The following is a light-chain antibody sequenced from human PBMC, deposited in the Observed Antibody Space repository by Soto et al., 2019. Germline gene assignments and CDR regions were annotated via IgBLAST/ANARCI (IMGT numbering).Light chain of an antibody. CDR3: QTWGTGTWV. Sequence: QLVLTQSPSASASLGASVKLTCTLSSGHSSYAIAWHQQQPEKGPRYLMKLNSDGSHSKGDGIPDRFSGSSSGAERYLTSSSLQSEDEADYYCQTWGTGTWVFGGGTKLTVL. CDR2: LNSDGSH. V-gene: IGLV4-69*01. J-gene: IGLJ3*02. CDR1: SGHSSYA.